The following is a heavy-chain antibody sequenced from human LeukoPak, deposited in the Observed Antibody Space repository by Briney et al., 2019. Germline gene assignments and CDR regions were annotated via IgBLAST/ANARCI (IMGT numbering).Heavy chain of an antibody. J-gene: IGHJ4*02. V-gene: IGHV1-2*02. Sequence: GASVKVSCKASGYTFTGYYMHWVRQAPGQGLEWMGWINPNSGGTNYAQKFQGRVTMTRDTSISTAYMELSRLRSDDTAVYYCARSGGYLAAAGYFDYWGQGTLVTVSS. CDR3: ARSGGYLAAAGYFDY. CDR1: GYTFTGYY. D-gene: IGHD6-13*01. CDR2: INPNSGGT.